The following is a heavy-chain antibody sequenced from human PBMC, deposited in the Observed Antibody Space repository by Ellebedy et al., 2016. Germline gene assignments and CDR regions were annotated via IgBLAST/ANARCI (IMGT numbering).Heavy chain of an antibody. D-gene: IGHD3-22*01. Sequence: ASVKVSCKASGYTFTSYTMHWVRQAPGHRLEWMGWINAGNGNTKYSQKFQGRVTITRDTSASTAYMELSSLRSEDPAVYYCARVGYYDSSPDYWGQGTLVTVSS. CDR1: GYTFTSYT. CDR3: ARVGYYDSSPDY. CDR2: INAGNGNT. J-gene: IGHJ4*02. V-gene: IGHV1-3*01.